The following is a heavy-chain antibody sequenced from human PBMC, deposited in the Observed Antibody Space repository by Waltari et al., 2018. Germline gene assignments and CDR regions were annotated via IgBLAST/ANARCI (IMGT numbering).Heavy chain of an antibody. V-gene: IGHV4-59*08. CDR1: GGSISTYY. J-gene: IGHJ6*02. D-gene: IGHD3-16*01. CDR3: ARQVVRLRGMDV. CDR2: NDQSGGT. Sequence: QVQLQESGPELVKPSETLSLTCTVSGGSISTYYWSWIRQSPGKGLEWIGYNDQSGGTNYNPSLKSRVTISIDTAKNQFSLKLTSVTAADTAVYYCARQVVRLRGMDVWGQGTTVTVSS.